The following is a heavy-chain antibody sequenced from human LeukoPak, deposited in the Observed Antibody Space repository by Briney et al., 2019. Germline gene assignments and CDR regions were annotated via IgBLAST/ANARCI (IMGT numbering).Heavy chain of an antibody. CDR1: GFTFSSYG. V-gene: IGHV3-30*18. J-gene: IGHJ4*02. CDR2: ISYDGSNK. D-gene: IGHD6-19*01. Sequence: PGGSLRLSCAASGFTFSSYGMHWVRQAPGKGLEWVAVISYDGSNKYYADSVKGRFTISRDNSKNTLYLQMNSLRAEDTAVYYCAKASYPWYSSGWGMDYWGQGTLVTVSS. CDR3: AKASYPWYSSGWGMDY.